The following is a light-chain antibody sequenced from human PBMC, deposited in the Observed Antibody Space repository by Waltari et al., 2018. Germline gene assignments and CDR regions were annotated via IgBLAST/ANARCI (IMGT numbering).Light chain of an antibody. CDR3: QQYYSYPQT. V-gene: IGKV1-16*01. J-gene: IGKJ1*01. CDR2: AAS. CDR1: QDISNY. Sequence: DIQMTQSPSSLSASVGDRVTITCQASQDISNYLNWYQQKPGKAPKLLIYAASTLQSGVPSRFSGSGSGTDFTLTISCLQSEDFATYYCQQYYSYPQTFGQGTKVEIK.